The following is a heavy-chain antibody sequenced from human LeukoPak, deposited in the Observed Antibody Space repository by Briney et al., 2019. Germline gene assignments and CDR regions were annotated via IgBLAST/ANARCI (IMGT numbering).Heavy chain of an antibody. V-gene: IGHV4-59*01. CDR1: GGSISGYY. D-gene: IGHD2-21*01. CDR2: IYYSAST. Sequence: SETLSLTCTVSGGSISGYYWSWIQQPPGKGLEWIGNIYYSASTNYNPSLKSRVTISVDTSKNQCSLRLSSVTAADTAVYYCARGGDPHYGMDVWGQGTTVTVSS. CDR3: ARGGDPHYGMDV. J-gene: IGHJ6*02.